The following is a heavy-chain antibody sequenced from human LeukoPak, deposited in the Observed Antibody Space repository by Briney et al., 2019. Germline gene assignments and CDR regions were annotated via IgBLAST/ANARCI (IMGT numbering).Heavy chain of an antibody. CDR3: ARGATISETGYFDF. V-gene: IGHV4-34*01. CDR1: GGSFSRYY. D-gene: IGHD5-24*01. Sequence: SETLSLTXAVYGGSFSRYYWSWIRQSPGKGLEWIAEIDHRGDTNYNPSVKSRVTISVDTSKNQFSLKVRSLSAADTAVYYCARGATISETGYFDFWGQRTPVTVSS. CDR2: IDHRGDT. J-gene: IGHJ4*03.